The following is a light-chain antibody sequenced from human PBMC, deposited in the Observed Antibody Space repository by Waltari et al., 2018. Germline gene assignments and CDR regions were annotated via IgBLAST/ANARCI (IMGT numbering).Light chain of an antibody. V-gene: IGKV3-15*01. J-gene: IGKJ4*01. CDR1: QTVGSN. CDR3: QQYNSWPLT. Sequence: ERVMTQSPVALSVSPGERITVSCRTSQTVGSNVAWYQKKPGQAPRLVIYEASIRAAGLPARFSGSGSGTEFTLTIGSLQSEDVATYYCQQYNSWPLTFGGGTKVEMK. CDR2: EAS.